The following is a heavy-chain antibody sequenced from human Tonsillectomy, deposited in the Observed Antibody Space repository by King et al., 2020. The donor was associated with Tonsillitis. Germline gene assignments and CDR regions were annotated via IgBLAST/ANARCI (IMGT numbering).Heavy chain of an antibody. J-gene: IGHJ4*02. Sequence: VTLKESGPTLVKPTQTLTLTCTFSGFSLSTSGVAVGWIRQPPGKALEWLALIYWDDDERYSPSLKNSLTITKDTSKNQVVLTMTNMDPVDTDTYFCAHIGQGLRVFDYWGQGTLVTVSS. V-gene: IGHV2-5*02. CDR1: GFSLSTSGVA. CDR3: AHIGQGLRVFDY. D-gene: IGHD5-12*01. CDR2: IYWDDDE.